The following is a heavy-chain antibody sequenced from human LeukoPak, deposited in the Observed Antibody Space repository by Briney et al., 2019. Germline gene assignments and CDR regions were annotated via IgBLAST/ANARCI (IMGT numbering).Heavy chain of an antibody. J-gene: IGHJ3*02. CDR3: GREHYDSSGYSDAFDI. CDR2: IYYSGST. CDR1: GGSISSYY. D-gene: IGHD3-22*01. Sequence: PETLSLTRTVSGGSISSYYWSWIRQPPGKGLEWIGYIYYSGSTNYYPSLKSRVTISVDTSKNQFSLKLSSVSAADTGVYYCGREHYDSSGYSDAFDIWGQGTMVTVSS. V-gene: IGHV4-59*01.